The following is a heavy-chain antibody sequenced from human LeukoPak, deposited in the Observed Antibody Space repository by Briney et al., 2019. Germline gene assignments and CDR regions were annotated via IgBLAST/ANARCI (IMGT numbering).Heavy chain of an antibody. Sequence: PSETLSLTCTVSGGSISSSSYYWGWIRQPPGKGLEWIGSIYYSGSTYYNPSLKSRVTISVDTSKNQFSLKLSSVTAADTAVYYCARGVVVVTAIPDAFDIWGQGTMVTVSS. V-gene: IGHV4-39*07. CDR2: IYYSGST. CDR3: ARGVVVVTAIPDAFDI. D-gene: IGHD2-21*02. CDR1: GGSISSSSYY. J-gene: IGHJ3*02.